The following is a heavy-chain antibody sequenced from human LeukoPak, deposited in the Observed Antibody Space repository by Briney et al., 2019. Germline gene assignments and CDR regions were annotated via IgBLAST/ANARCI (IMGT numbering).Heavy chain of an antibody. CDR2: IYHSGST. D-gene: IGHD3-10*01. J-gene: IGHJ4*02. V-gene: IGHV4-4*02. CDR3: AGRAYGSGGRY. Sequence: GSLRLSCAASGFTFSSYWMSWVRQTPGKGLEWIGEIYHSGSTNYNPSLKSRVTISVDKSKNQFSLKLSSVTAADTAVYYCAGRAYGSGGRYWGQGTLVTVSS. CDR1: GFTFSSYW.